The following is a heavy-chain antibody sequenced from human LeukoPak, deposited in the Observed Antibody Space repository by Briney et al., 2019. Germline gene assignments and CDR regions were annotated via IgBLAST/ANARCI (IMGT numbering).Heavy chain of an antibody. V-gene: IGHV3-23*01. Sequence: GGSLRLSCAASGFTFSNYAMTWVRQASGKGLEWVSLIIPSAVTTYYPDSVKGRFTISRDNSKITLYLQMNSLSAEDTAVYYCAKKVAGVYAFDIWGQGTMVTVS. J-gene: IGHJ3*02. CDR1: GFTFSNYA. D-gene: IGHD3-16*01. CDR3: AKKVAGVYAFDI. CDR2: IIPSAVTT.